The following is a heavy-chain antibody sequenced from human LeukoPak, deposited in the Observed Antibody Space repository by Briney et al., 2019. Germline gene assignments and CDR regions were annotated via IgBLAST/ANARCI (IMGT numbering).Heavy chain of an antibody. J-gene: IGHJ4*02. V-gene: IGHV3-23*01. Sequence: GGSLRLSCAASGFTFSSYAMSWVRQAPGKGLEWVSAISGSGGSTYYADSVKGRFTISRDNSKNTLYLQMNSLRAEDTAVYYCAKDQQWLVAPDHYFDYWGQGTLVTVSS. CDR1: GFTFSSYA. D-gene: IGHD6-19*01. CDR3: AKDQQWLVAPDHYFDY. CDR2: ISGSGGST.